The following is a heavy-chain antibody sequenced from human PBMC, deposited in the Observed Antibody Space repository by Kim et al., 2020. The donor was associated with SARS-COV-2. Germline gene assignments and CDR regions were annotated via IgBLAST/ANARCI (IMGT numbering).Heavy chain of an antibody. V-gene: IGHV3-11*05. CDR3: ARDFVPSGYESYYYYYGMDV. J-gene: IGHJ6*02. CDR1: GFTFSDYY. CDR2: ISSSSSYT. Sequence: GGSLRLSCAASGFTFSDYYMSWIRQAPGKGLEWVSYISSSSSYTNYADSVKGRFTISRDNAKNSLYLQMNSLRAEDTAVYYCARDFVPSGYESYYYYYGMDVWGQGTTVTVSS. D-gene: IGHD5-12*01.